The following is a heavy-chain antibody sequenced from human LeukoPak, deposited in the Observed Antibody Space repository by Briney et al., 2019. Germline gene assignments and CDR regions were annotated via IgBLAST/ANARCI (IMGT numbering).Heavy chain of an antibody. D-gene: IGHD5-18*01. CDR3: ARGADTAMVTPQTRFDY. V-gene: IGHV3-7*01. CDR2: IKEDGSEK. Sequence: GGSLRLSCAASGFTFSTYWMSWVRQAPGKGLEWVATIKEDGSEKYYVDSVKGRFTISRDNAKNSLYLQMNSLRAEDTAVYYCARGADTAMVTPQTRFDYWGQGTLVTVSS. J-gene: IGHJ4*02. CDR1: GFTFSTYW.